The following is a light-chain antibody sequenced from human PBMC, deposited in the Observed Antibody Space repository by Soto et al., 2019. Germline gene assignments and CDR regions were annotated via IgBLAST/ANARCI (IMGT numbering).Light chain of an antibody. CDR1: SSNIGAGYD. CDR2: GNS. J-gene: IGLJ2*01. Sequence: QSVPTQPPSGSGAPGQRVTISCTGSSSNIGAGYDVHWYQQFPGTAPKLLIYGNSNRPSGVPDRFSGSKSGTSASLAITGLQAEDEAYYYCQSYDSSLSGVVFGGGTKLTLL. V-gene: IGLV1-40*01. CDR3: QSYDSSLSGVV.